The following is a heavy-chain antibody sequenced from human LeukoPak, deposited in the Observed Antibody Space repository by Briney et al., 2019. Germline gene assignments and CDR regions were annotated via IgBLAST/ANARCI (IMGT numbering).Heavy chain of an antibody. J-gene: IGHJ4*02. CDR2: ISYDGSNK. CDR3: ARDSVPGWAADY. Sequence: PGRSLRLSCAASGFTVSSYAMHWVRQAPGKGLEWVAVISYDGSNKYYADSVKGRFTISRDNSKNTLYLQMNSLRAEDTAVYYCARDSVPGWAADYWGQGTLVTVSS. V-gene: IGHV3-30-3*01. D-gene: IGHD2-15*01. CDR1: GFTVSSYA.